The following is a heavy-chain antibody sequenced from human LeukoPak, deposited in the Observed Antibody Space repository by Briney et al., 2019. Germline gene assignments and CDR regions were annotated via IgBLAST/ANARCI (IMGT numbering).Heavy chain of an antibody. D-gene: IGHD3-16*01. J-gene: IGHJ4*02. CDR1: GGSISSSSYY. CDR2: IYSSGRT. Sequence: SETLSLTCTVSGGSISSSSYYWGWVRQPPGKGLEWIGSIYSSGRTYYTPPLKSRVTISADTSKNPFSLKLNSVAATDKAIYCGASGWRTVMITCGAVDDWGQGTLVTVSS. V-gene: IGHV4-39*01. CDR3: ASGWRTVMITCGAVDD.